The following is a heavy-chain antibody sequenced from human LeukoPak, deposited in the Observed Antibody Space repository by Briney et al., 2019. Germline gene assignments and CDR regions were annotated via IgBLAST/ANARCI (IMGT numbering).Heavy chain of an antibody. Sequence: PSETLSLTCTVSGGSISSYYWSWIRQPPGEGLEWIAYIYYSGSTNYNPSLKSRVTISVDTSKKQVSLKLSSVTAADTAVYYCARDRRSSSGGLDYWGQGTLVTVSS. CDR1: GGSISSYY. D-gene: IGHD6-19*01. V-gene: IGHV4-59*01. J-gene: IGHJ4*02. CDR3: ARDRRSSSGGLDY. CDR2: IYYSGST.